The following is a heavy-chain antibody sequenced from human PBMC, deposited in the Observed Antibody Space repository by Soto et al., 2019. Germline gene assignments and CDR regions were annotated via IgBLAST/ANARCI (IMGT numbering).Heavy chain of an antibody. V-gene: IGHV4-39*01. CDR3: ARHFDSPRACDT. J-gene: IGHJ3*02. CDR1: GGSITNSDYY. D-gene: IGHD2-21*01. Sequence: QLQLQESGPGLVRPSETLSLTCTLSGGSITNSDYYWGWIRQPPGKGLEWIGTIYYSGSTIYNPSLKSRVTNLEAKSNNPSSLRLTPVPAAAPAVYYYARHFDSPRACDTWGQGTMDTVSS. CDR2: IYYSGST.